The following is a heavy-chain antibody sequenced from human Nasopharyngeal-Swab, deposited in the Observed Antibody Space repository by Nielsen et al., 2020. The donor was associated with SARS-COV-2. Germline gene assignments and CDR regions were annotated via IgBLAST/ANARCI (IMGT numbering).Heavy chain of an antibody. D-gene: IGHD2-2*01. J-gene: IGHJ3*02. V-gene: IGHV1-8*01. Sequence: ASVKVSCKASGYTFTSYDINWVRQATGQGLEWMGWMNPNSGNTGYAQKFQGRVTMTRNTSISTAYMELSSLRSEDTAVYYCARGGPDIVVVPAEAFDIWGQGTMVTVSS. CDR1: GYTFTSYD. CDR3: ARGGPDIVVVPAEAFDI. CDR2: MNPNSGNT.